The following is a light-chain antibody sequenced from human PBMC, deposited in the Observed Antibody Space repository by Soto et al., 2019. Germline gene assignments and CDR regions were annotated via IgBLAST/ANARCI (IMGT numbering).Light chain of an antibody. V-gene: IGKV3-15*01. CDR3: QQYNNWPRT. Sequence: EILMTQSPATMSVSPGERATLSCRASQSVSSNLAWYQQKPGQAPRLLIISASTRATGIPARFSGGGSGTEFTLTISSLQSEDFAVYYCQQYNNWPRTFGQGTKVEIK. CDR2: SAS. J-gene: IGKJ1*01. CDR1: QSVSSN.